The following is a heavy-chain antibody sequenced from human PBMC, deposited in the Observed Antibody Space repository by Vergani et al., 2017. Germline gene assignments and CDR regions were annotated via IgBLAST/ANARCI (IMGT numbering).Heavy chain of an antibody. Sequence: EVQLVQSGAEVKTPGESLKISCKGSGYSFTSYWIGGVRQMPGKGLGWRGIIYPGDSDTRYSPSFEGQVTSSADQSISTAYLQWSSLKASDTAMYYCARPNSSGWRTIDYWGQGTLVTVSS. J-gene: IGHJ4*02. CDR1: GYSFTSYW. CDR3: ARPNSSGWRTIDY. V-gene: IGHV5-51*03. D-gene: IGHD6-19*01. CDR2: IYPGDSDT.